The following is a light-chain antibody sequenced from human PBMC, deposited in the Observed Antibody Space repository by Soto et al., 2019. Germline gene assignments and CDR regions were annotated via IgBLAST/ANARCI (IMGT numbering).Light chain of an antibody. Sequence: QSALTQPASVYGSPGQSITISCTGTSSDVGSYNFVSWFQQHPGKVPKLIIYEGTERPSGVSNRFSASKSGNTASLTISGLQPEDEADYYCCSYAGPSTIFGGGTKVNVL. CDR1: SSDVGSYNF. CDR2: EGT. CDR3: CSYAGPSTI. V-gene: IGLV2-23*01. J-gene: IGLJ2*01.